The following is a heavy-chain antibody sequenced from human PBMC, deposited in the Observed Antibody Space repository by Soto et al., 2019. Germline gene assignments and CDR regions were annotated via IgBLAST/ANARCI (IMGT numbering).Heavy chain of an antibody. Sequence: GGSLRLSCAASGFTFSSYGMHWVRQAPGKGLEWVAVISYDGSNKYYADSVKGRFTISRDNSKNTLYLQMNSLRAEDTAVYYCAKNKSNKPSYYYYYYMDVWGKGTTVTVSS. V-gene: IGHV3-30*18. CDR1: GFTFSSYG. J-gene: IGHJ6*03. D-gene: IGHD4-4*01. CDR2: ISYDGSNK. CDR3: AKNKSNKPSYYYYYYMDV.